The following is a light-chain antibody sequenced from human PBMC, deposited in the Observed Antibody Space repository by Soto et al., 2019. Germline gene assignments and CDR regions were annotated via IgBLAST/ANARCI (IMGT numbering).Light chain of an antibody. J-gene: IGKJ1*01. CDR2: AAS. CDR1: QSISSY. Sequence: DIQMTQSPSSLSASVGDRVTITCRASQSISSYLNWYQHKTGKAPKLLIYAASGLQSGVPSRFGGSGSGTDFTLTISSLQPEDVATYYCQQSHSTLWTFGQGTKVDIK. CDR3: QQSHSTLWT. V-gene: IGKV1-39*01.